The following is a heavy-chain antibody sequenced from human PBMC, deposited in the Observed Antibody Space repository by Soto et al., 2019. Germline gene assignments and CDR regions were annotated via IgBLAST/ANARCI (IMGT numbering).Heavy chain of an antibody. Sequence: EVQLVESGGTLVQPGGSLKLSCAASGFDASVNFMTWVRQAPGKGLEWVTAINNAGSTFYADSVKGRFSISRDDSKNTLYLQLNSLRVEDTAMYYCVRENYYYGMDVWGQGTAVTVSS. J-gene: IGHJ6*02. CDR3: VRENYYYGMDV. CDR2: INNAGST. CDR1: GFDASVNF. V-gene: IGHV3-66*01.